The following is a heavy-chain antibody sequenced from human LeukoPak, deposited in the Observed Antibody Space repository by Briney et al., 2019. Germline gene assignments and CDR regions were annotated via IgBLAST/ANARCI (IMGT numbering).Heavy chain of an antibody. D-gene: IGHD1-26*01. CDR1: GFTFSSHG. CDR2: ISYDGNNN. V-gene: IGHV3-30*18. J-gene: IGHJ4*02. CDR3: AKIAFSGSYYGGFDY. Sequence: HPGGSLKLSCAASGFTFSSHGMHWVRQAPGRGLEWVAVISYDGNNNYYADSVKGRFTISRDNSKSTLYLQVNSLRAEDTAVYYCAKIAFSGSYYGGFDYWGQGTLVTVSS.